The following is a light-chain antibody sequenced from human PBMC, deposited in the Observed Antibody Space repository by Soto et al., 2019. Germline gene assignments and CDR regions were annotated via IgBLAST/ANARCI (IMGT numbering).Light chain of an antibody. J-gene: IGKJ5*01. CDR2: GAS. V-gene: IGKV3D-11*02. CDR3: QQRSNWPT. Sequence: EIVLTQSPATLSVSPGERATLSCRASQSVSSNLAWYQQKPGQAPRLLIYGASTRATGIPARFSGSGPGTEFTLTISSLEPEDFAVYYCQQRSNWPTFGQGTRLEI. CDR1: QSVSSN.